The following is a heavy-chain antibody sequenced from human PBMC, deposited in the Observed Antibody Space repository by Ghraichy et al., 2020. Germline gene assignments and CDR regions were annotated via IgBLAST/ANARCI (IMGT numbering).Heavy chain of an antibody. V-gene: IGHV1-69*04. CDR1: GGTFSGYA. CDR3: AREPILRYCSSVSCYEYNWFDP. Sequence: SVKVSCKASGGTFSGYAITWVRQAPGQGLEWMGRIIPVLGIGNYAQRFQGRVTIAADKSTSTACLELSSLRSEDTAVYYCAREPILRYCSSVSCYEYNWFDPWGQGTLVTVSS. J-gene: IGHJ5*02. CDR2: IIPVLGIG. D-gene: IGHD2-2*01.